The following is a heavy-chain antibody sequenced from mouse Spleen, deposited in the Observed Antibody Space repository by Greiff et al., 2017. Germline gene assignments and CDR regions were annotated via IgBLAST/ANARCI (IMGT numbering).Heavy chain of an antibody. V-gene: IGHV1-63*01. CDR1: GYTFTNYW. Sequence: VQLVESGAELVRPGTSVKMSCKASGYTFTNYWIGWAKQRPGHGLEWIGDIYPGGGYTNYNEKFKGKATLTADKSSSTAYMQFSSLTSEDSAIYYCARALYYGSSYWYFDVWGTGTTVTVSS. CDR2: IYPGGGYT. CDR3: ARALYYGSSYWYFDV. D-gene: IGHD1-1*01. J-gene: IGHJ1*03.